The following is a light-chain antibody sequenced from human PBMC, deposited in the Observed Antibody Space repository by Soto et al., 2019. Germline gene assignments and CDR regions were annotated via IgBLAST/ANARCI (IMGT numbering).Light chain of an antibody. J-gene: IGKJ1*01. CDR3: QQYGSSPTWT. V-gene: IGKV3-20*01. CDR1: QSVGSF. CDR2: GAS. Sequence: EIVLTQSPATLSLSPGERATLSCRASQSVGSFLAWYQQKPGQAPRLLIYGASSRATGIPDRFSGSGSGTDFTLTISRLEPEDFAVYYCQQYGSSPTWTFGQGTKVDIK.